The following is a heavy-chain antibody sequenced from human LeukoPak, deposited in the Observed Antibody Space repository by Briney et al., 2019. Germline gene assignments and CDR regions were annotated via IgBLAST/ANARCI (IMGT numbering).Heavy chain of an antibody. CDR2: IYYSGST. CDR3: ARDAPGWYLNWFDP. Sequence: PSETLSLTCTVSGGSISSSSYYWGWIRQPPGKGLEWIGSIYYSGSTYYNPSLKSRVTISVDTSKNQFSLKLSSVTAADTAVYYCARDAPGWYLNWFDPWGQGTLVTVSS. V-gene: IGHV4-39*02. J-gene: IGHJ5*02. D-gene: IGHD6-19*01. CDR1: GGSISSSSYY.